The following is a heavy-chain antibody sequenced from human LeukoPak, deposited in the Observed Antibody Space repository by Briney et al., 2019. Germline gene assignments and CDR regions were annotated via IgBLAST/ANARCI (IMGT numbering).Heavy chain of an antibody. CDR2: TSGSGGST. CDR1: GFTFSSYA. CDR3: AKDIGSEGDYFDY. V-gene: IGHV3-23*01. D-gene: IGHD6-19*01. Sequence: GGSLRLSCAASGFTFSSYAMSWVRQAPGKGLEWVSATSGSGGSTYYADSVKGRFTISRDNSKNTLYLQMNSLRAEDTAVYYCAKDIGSEGDYFDYWGQGTLVTVSS. J-gene: IGHJ4*02.